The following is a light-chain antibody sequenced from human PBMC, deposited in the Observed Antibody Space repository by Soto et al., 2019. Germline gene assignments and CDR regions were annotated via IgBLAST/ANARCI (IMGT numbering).Light chain of an antibody. CDR2: GAC. Sequence: EIVLTQSPGTLSLSPGERATLSCRASQSISSSYLAWYQQKPGQAPRLLIYGACSRATGIPDRFSGSGSGTDFTLTISGLEPEDFAVYYCQQYGSSPGTFGQGTKLEIK. V-gene: IGKV3-20*01. CDR3: QQYGSSPGT. J-gene: IGKJ2*01. CDR1: QSISSSY.